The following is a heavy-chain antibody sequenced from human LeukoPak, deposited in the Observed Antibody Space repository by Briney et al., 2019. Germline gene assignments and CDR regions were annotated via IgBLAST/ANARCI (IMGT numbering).Heavy chain of an antibody. CDR1: GFTFSSYA. CDR2: ISGSGGST. J-gene: IGHJ4*02. CDR3: ARVYSSGWLPFDY. Sequence: GGSLRLSCAASGFTFSSYAMSWVRQAPGKGLEWVSAISGSGGSTYYADSVKGRFTISRDNAKNSLYLQMNSLRAEDTAVYYCARVYSSGWLPFDYWGQGTLVTVSS. D-gene: IGHD6-19*01. V-gene: IGHV3-23*01.